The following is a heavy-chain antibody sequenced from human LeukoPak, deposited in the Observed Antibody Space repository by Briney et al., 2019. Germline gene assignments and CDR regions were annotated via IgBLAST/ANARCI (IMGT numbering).Heavy chain of an antibody. V-gene: IGHV4-61*02. CDR1: GGSISRGTYY. Sequence: SETLSLTCTVSGGSISRGTYYWSWIRQPAGKGLEWIGRMFSSGSANYNPSLKSRVTMSLDTSKNLFSLKLSSVTAADTAVYYCAKDLRVGSSDYYFDSWGQGTLVTVSS. D-gene: IGHD6-6*01. J-gene: IGHJ4*02. CDR3: AKDLRVGSSDYYFDS. CDR2: MFSSGSA.